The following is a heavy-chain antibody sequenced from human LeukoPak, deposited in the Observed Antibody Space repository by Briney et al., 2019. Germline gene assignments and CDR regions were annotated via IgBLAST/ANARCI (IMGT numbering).Heavy chain of an antibody. CDR1: GFTFDDYG. J-gene: IGHJ3*02. D-gene: IGHD6-13*01. CDR3: ARDLAGYSTYPDAFDI. Sequence: GGSLRLSCAASGFTFDDYGMSWVRQAPGKGLEWVSGINWNGGSTGYADSVKGRFTISRDNAKNSLYLQMNSLRAEDTALYHCARDLAGYSTYPDAFDIWGQGTMVTVSS. CDR2: INWNGGST. V-gene: IGHV3-20*01.